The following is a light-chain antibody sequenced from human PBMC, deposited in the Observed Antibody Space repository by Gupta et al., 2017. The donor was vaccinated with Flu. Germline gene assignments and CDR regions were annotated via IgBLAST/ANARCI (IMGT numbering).Light chain of an antibody. Sequence: QLAVTQSPYDSASLGASVNLTCTLNSGHSTYAIAWHQHKPEKGPRYLMKVSSDGSHTKWDGIPDRFSGSSYVAERYLLISNLQSEDEGDYHCQTCGTDIQVFGGGTKLTIL. V-gene: IGLV4-69*01. J-gene: IGLJ3*02. CDR3: QTCGTDIQV. CDR1: SGHSTYA. CDR2: VSSDGSH.